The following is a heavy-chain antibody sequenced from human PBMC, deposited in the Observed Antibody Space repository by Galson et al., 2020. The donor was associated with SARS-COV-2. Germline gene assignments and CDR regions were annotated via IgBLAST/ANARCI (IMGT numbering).Heavy chain of an antibody. V-gene: IGHV4-59*01. CDR1: GDSTTGYY. J-gene: IGHJ4*02. CDR2: VFYGGGT. Sequence: ASETLSLTCSFSGDSTTGYYWSWIRQPPGKGLEWMGNVFYGGGTIYNPSLKSRVSISIDTSKNQFSLKVTSVTAVDTAIYFCASAPNRDYFDYWGQGALVTVSS. CDR3: ASAPNRDYFDY.